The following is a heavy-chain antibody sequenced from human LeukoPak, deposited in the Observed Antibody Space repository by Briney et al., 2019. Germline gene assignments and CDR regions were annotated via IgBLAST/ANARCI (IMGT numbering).Heavy chain of an antibody. CDR2: ISGSGGST. V-gene: IGHV3-23*01. CDR3: AKSGTTYYYDSSGSDYMDV. J-gene: IGHJ6*03. CDR1: GFTFSSYA. D-gene: IGHD3-22*01. Sequence: GGSLRRSCAASGFTFSSYAMSWVRQAPGKGLEWVSAISGSGGSTYYADSVKGRFTISRDNSKNTLYLQMNSLRAEDTAVYYCAKSGTTYYYDSSGSDYMDVWGKGTTVTVS.